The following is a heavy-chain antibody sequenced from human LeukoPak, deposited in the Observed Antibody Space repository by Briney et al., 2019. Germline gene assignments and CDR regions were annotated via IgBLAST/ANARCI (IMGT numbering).Heavy chain of an antibody. CDR1: GFIFSSFS. CDR3: AKGSYYDSSGSFYFDY. CDR2: ISGSGDNT. J-gene: IGHJ4*02. V-gene: IGHV3-23*01. D-gene: IGHD3-22*01. Sequence: HTGGSLRLSCAASGFIFSSFSVNWVRQAPGKGLEWVSGISGSGDNTYYADSVKGRFTISRDNSKNTLYVQVNSLGTEDTAAYYCAKGSYYDSSGSFYFDYWGQGTLVTVSS.